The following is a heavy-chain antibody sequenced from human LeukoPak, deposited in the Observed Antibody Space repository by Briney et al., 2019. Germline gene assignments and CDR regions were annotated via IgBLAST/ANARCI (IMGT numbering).Heavy chain of an antibody. CDR1: GFTFSSYS. D-gene: IGHD3-3*01. Sequence: GGSLRLSCAASGFTFSSYSMIWVRQAPGKGLEWVSSISSSSSYIYYADSVKGRFTISRDNAKNSLYLQMNSLRAEDTAVYYCARDTGGENYDFWSGYYGKYYYYYYMDVWGKGTTVTVSS. V-gene: IGHV3-21*01. CDR3: ARDTGGENYDFWSGYYGKYYYYYYMDV. J-gene: IGHJ6*03. CDR2: ISSSSSYI.